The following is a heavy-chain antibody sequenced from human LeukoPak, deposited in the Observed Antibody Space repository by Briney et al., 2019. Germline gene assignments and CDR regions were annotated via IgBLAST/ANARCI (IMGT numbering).Heavy chain of an antibody. J-gene: IGHJ4*02. CDR2: ISGSGGST. Sequence: GGPLRLSCAASGFTFSSYAMSWVRQAPGKGLEWVSAISGSGGSTYYADSVKGRFTISRDNSKNTLYLQMNSLRAEDTAVYYCAKGGYASIAARPSDYWGQGTLVAVSS. V-gene: IGHV3-23*01. CDR1: GFTFSSYA. CDR3: AKGGYASIAARPSDY. D-gene: IGHD6-6*01.